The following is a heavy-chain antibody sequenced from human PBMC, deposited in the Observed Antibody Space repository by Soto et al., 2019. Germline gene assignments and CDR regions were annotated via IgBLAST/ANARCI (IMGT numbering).Heavy chain of an antibody. V-gene: IGHV1-69*13. CDR2: IIPIFGTA. Sequence: SVKVSCKASGGTFSSYAISWVRQAPGQGLEWMGGIIPIFGTANYAQKFQGRVTITADESTSTAYMELSSLRSEDTAVYYCASHDSHWYDSSGYLPFDYWGQGTLVTVSS. CDR1: GGTFSSYA. J-gene: IGHJ4*02. D-gene: IGHD3-22*01. CDR3: ASHDSHWYDSSGYLPFDY.